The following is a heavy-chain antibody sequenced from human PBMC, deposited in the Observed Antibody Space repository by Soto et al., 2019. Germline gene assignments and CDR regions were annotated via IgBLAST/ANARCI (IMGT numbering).Heavy chain of an antibody. V-gene: IGHV3-74*01. J-gene: IGHJ1*01. D-gene: IGHD2-2*01. CDR2: INSDGSST. CDR3: AKGVPAATRYFQH. CDR1: GFSFSSYW. Sequence: VQLVESGGGLVQPGGSLRLSCAASGFSFSSYWMHWVRHAPGKGLVWVSRINSDGSSTTYADSVKGRFTISRDNXKNTLYLQMNSVTPEDTAVYYCAKGVPAATRYFQHWGQGTLVTVSS.